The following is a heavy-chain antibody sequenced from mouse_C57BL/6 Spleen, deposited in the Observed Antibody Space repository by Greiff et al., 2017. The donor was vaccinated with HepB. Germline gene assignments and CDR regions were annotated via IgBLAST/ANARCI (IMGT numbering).Heavy chain of an antibody. CDR1: GFTFSSYA. J-gene: IGHJ4*01. CDR3: VGSSGSGAMDY. CDR2: ISDGGSYT. V-gene: IGHV5-4*01. D-gene: IGHD3-2*02. Sequence: EVHLVESGGGLVKPGGSLKLSCAASGFTFSSYAMSWVRQTPEKRLEWVATISDGGSYTYYPDNVKGRFTISRDNAKNNLYLQMSHLKSEDTAMYYCVGSSGSGAMDYWGQGTSVTVSS.